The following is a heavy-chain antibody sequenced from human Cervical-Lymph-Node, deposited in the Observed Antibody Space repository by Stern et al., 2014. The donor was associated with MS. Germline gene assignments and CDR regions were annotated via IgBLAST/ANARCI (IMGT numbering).Heavy chain of an antibody. Sequence: VQLVESGGGVVQPGRSLRLSCAASGFIFSDYGMHWVRQAPGKGLAWVAVIWYEGPSRYNADSVRGRFTISRDNSKNTLYLQMNSLRVEDTAMYFCTRRCSDYSCESDFDYWGQGTLVTVSS. CDR1: GFIFSDYG. D-gene: IGHD2-2*01. CDR2: IWYEGPSR. J-gene: IGHJ4*02. CDR3: TRRCSDYSCESDFDY. V-gene: IGHV3-33*01.